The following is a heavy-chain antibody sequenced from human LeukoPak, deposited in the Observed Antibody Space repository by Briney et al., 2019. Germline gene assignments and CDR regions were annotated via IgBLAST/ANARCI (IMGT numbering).Heavy chain of an antibody. D-gene: IGHD6-13*01. CDR2: ISNDGNDK. CDR1: GFSFSSYP. J-gene: IGHJ4*02. V-gene: IGHV3-30-3*01. Sequence: GGSLRLSCVASGFSFSSYPMHWVRQAPGKGLEWVAVISNDGNDKHNADSVKGRFTISRDNPKNTLYLQMNSLRAEDTAMYYCARDLTIAAANYYFDNWGQGTLVTVSS. CDR3: ARDLTIAAANYYFDN.